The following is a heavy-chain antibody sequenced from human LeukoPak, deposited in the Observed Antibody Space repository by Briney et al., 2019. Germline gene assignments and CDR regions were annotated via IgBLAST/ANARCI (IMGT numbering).Heavy chain of an antibody. Sequence: GGSLRLYCAASGFTFSSYAMSWVRQAPGKGLEWVSAISGSGGSTYYADSVKGRFTISRDNSKNTLYLQMNSLRAEDTAVYYCAKGRRRGVVVPAANDWGQGTLVTVSS. CDR1: GFTFSSYA. D-gene: IGHD2-2*01. CDR2: ISGSGGST. V-gene: IGHV3-23*01. CDR3: AKGRRRGVVVPAAND. J-gene: IGHJ4*02.